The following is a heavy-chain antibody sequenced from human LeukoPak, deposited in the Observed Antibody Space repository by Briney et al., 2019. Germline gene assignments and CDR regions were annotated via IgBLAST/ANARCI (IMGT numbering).Heavy chain of an antibody. D-gene: IGHD4-23*01. CDR1: GYTFTSYY. V-gene: IGHV1-46*01. J-gene: IGHJ1*01. CDR3: ARVYSGDYGGNSDEYFQH. Sequence: ASVKVSCKASGYTFTSYYMHWVRQAPGQGLEWMGIINPSGGSTSYAQKFQGRVAMTRDTSTSTVYMELSSLRSEDTAVYYCARVYSGDYGGNSDEYFQHWGQGTPVTVSS. CDR2: INPSGGST.